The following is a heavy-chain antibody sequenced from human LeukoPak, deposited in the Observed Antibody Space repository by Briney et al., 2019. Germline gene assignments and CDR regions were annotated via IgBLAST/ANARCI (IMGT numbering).Heavy chain of an antibody. CDR1: GFNLCCYW. J-gene: IGHJ6*02. CDR2: IKHDGSEK. CDR3: ARRLFYYYGMDV. Sequence: GGYVRLSCAASGFNLCCYWMSWVRRAPGKVLEWVANIKHDGSEKYYVDSVKGRFTISRDNAKNSLYLQMNSLRAEYTAVYYCARRLFYYYGMDVWGQGTTVTVSS. V-gene: IGHV3-7*01.